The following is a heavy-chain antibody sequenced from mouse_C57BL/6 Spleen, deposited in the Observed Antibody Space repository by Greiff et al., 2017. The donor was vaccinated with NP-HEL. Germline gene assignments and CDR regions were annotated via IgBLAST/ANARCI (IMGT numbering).Heavy chain of an antibody. V-gene: IGHV1-80*01. D-gene: IGHD1-1*01. CDR2: IYPGDGDT. CDR3: ARGGDYGSHWYFDV. Sequence: VQLQQSGAELVKPGASVKISCKASGYAFSSYWMNWVKQRPGKGLEWIGQIYPGDGDTNYNGKFKGKATLTADKSSSTAYMQLSSLTSEDSAVYFCARGGDYGSHWYFDVWGTGTTVTVSS. CDR1: GYAFSSYW. J-gene: IGHJ1*03.